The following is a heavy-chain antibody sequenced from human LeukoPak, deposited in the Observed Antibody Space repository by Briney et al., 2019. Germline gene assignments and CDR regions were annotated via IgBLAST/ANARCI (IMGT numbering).Heavy chain of an antibody. V-gene: IGHV4-59*11. CDR1: GGSISSHY. J-gene: IGHJ6*03. Sequence: SETLSLTCTVSGGSISSHYWSWIRQPPGKGLEWIGYIYYSGSTNYNPSLKSRVTISVDTSKSQFSLKLSSVTAADTAVYYCARVAVLRFLEWLSHPYYHYMDVWGKGTTVTVSS. CDR3: ARVAVLRFLEWLSHPYYHYMDV. D-gene: IGHD3-3*01. CDR2: IYYSGST.